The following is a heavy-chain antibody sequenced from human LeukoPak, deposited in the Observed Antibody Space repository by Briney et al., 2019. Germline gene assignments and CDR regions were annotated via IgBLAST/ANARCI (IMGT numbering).Heavy chain of an antibody. CDR1: GGSISSSSYY. J-gene: IGHJ4*02. D-gene: IGHD6-19*01. CDR2: INYSGST. Sequence: PSETLSLTCTVSGGSISSSSYYWGWIRQPPGKGLEWIGSINYSGSTYYNPSLKSRVTISVDTSKNQFSLKLSSVTAADTAVYYCARQTDQWLESYFDYWGQGTLVTVSS. V-gene: IGHV4-39*01. CDR3: ARQTDQWLESYFDY.